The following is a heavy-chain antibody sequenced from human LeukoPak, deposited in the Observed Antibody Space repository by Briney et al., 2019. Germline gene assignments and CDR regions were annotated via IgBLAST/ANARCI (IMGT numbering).Heavy chain of an antibody. CDR2: IIPIFGTA. Sequence: ASVKVSCKASGGTFSSYAISWVRQAPGQGLEWMGGIIPIFGTANYAQKFQGRVTITADESTSTAYMELSSLRSEDTAVYYCAVTKDIVVVPAAPIYYYYYYMDVWGKGTTVTVSS. D-gene: IGHD2-2*01. CDR3: AVTKDIVVVPAAPIYYYYYYMDV. CDR1: GGTFSSYA. J-gene: IGHJ6*03. V-gene: IGHV1-69*13.